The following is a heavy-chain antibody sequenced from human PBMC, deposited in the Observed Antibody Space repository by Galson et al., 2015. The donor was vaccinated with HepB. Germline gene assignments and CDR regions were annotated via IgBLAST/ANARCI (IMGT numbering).Heavy chain of an antibody. J-gene: IGHJ4*02. V-gene: IGHV3-7*01. CDR2: IKQDGSEK. CDR3: ARVLGGSYPFDY. Sequence: SLRLSCAASGFTFSSYWMSWVRQAPGKGLEWVANIKQDGSEKYYVDSVKGRFTISRDNAKNSLYLQMNSLRAEDTAVYYYARVLGGSYPFDYWGQGTLVTVSS. D-gene: IGHD1-26*01. CDR1: GFTFSSYW.